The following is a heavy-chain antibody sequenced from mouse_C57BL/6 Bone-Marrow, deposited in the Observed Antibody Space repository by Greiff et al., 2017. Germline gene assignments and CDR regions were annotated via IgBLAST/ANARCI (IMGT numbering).Heavy chain of an antibody. CDR1: GYTFTSYW. CDR3: AVYYGSSYGYFDV. CDR2: IDPSDSYT. V-gene: IGHV1-69*01. D-gene: IGHD1-1*01. J-gene: IGHJ1*03. Sequence: VKLQQPGAELVMPGASVKLSCKASGYTFTSYWMHWVKQRPGQGLEWIGEIDPSDSYTNYNQKFKGKSTLTVDKSSSTAYMQLSSLTSEDSAVYYCAVYYGSSYGYFDVWGTGTTVTVSS.